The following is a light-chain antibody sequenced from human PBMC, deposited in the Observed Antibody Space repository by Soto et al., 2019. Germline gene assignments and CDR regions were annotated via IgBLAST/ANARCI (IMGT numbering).Light chain of an antibody. Sequence: EIVLTQSPGTLSLSPGERATLSCRASQSVSSSYLAWYHQKHGQAPRLLIYGASSRATGIPERFSGSGSGTDFTLTISRLEPEDFAVYYCQQYGSSPQGTFGQGTKVEIK. CDR3: QQYGSSPQGT. V-gene: IGKV3-20*01. CDR2: GAS. J-gene: IGKJ1*01. CDR1: QSVSSSY.